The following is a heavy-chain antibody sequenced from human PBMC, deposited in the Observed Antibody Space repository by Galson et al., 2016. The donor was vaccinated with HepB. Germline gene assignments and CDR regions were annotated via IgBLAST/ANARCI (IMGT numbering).Heavy chain of an antibody. CDR3: ARVYAHYSGSGSYIPQTYYYGMDV. Sequence: SLRLSCAASGFTFTNYAMTWVRQAPGKGLEWVSSIHRTGGGTYYADSVKGRFTISRANSKNTLYLQMNSLRADDTALFYCARVYAHYSGSGSYIPQTYYYGMDVWGQGTTVTVSS. J-gene: IGHJ6*02. CDR2: IHRTGGGT. V-gene: IGHV3-23*01. D-gene: IGHD3-10*01. CDR1: GFTFTNYA.